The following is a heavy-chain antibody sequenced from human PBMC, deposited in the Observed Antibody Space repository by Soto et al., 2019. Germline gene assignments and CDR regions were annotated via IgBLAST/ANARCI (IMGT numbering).Heavy chain of an antibody. D-gene: IGHD3-3*01. CDR3: ASHVHNQGYEYYFDS. J-gene: IGHJ4*02. V-gene: IGHV4-39*01. CDR1: GDSISSNSYY. CDR2: IGYTGTI. Sequence: QLQLQESGPGLVKPSETLSLTCTASGDSISSNSYYWGWIRQSPGKGLEWIGSIGYTGTIYYNPSLQSRVTMSVDTSENQISLRLSSMTAADTAVYYCASHVHNQGYEYYFDSWSQGTLVTVSS.